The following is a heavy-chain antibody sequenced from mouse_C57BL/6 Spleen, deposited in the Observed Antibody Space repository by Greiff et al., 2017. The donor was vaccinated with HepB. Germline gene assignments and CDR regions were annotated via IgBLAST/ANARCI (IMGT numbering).Heavy chain of an antibody. V-gene: IGHV2-4*01. J-gene: IGHJ3*01. CDR1: GFSLTSYG. D-gene: IGHD2-4*01. Sequence: VQRVESGPGLVQPSQSLSITCTVSGFSLTSYGVHWVRQPPGKGLEWLGVIWSGGSTDDNAAFLSRLSISKDNSKSQVFFKMNSLQADDTAIYYCAKKGYDYDGFAYWGQGTLVTVSA. CDR3: AKKGYDYDGFAY. CDR2: IWSGGST.